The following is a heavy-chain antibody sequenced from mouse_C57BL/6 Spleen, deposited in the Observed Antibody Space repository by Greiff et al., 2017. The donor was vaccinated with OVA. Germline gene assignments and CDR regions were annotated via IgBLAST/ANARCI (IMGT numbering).Heavy chain of an antibody. J-gene: IGHJ2*01. D-gene: IGHD1-1*01. CDR2: INPNNGGT. Sequence: VQLQQPGPELVKPGASVKIPCKASGYTFTDYNMDWVKQSHGKSLEWIGDINPNNGGTIYNQKFKGKATLTVDKSSSTAYMELRSLTSEDTAVYYCARGRYGSSYGYFDYWGQGTTLTVSS. V-gene: IGHV1-18*01. CDR3: ARGRYGSSYGYFDY. CDR1: GYTFTDYN.